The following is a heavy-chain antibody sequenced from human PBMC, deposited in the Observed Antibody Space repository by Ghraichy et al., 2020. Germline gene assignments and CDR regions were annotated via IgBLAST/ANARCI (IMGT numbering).Heavy chain of an antibody. CDR2: INHSGSI. V-gene: IGHV4-34*01. Sequence: LSLTCAVYGGSFSGYYWSWIRQPPGKGLEWIGEINHSGSINYNPSLKSRVTISVDTSKNQFSLKLSSVTAADTAVYYCAKPAGLRSNWFDPWGQGTLVTVSS. D-gene: IGHD2-15*01. CDR3: AKPAGLRSNWFDP. J-gene: IGHJ5*02. CDR1: GGSFSGYY.